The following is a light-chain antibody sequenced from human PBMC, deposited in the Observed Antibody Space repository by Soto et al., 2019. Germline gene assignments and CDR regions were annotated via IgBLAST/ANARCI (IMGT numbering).Light chain of an antibody. CDR2: ANT. Sequence: QSVLTQSPPVSGAPGQRVTISCTGSSSNIGAGYDVHWYQQFPGTAPKLLIYANTNRPSGVPDRFSGSKSGTSASLPITGLQPEDEADYYCQSYDSSLKNSVFGGGTKVTVL. V-gene: IGLV1-40*01. CDR1: SSNIGAGYD. CDR3: QSYDSSLKNSV. J-gene: IGLJ3*02.